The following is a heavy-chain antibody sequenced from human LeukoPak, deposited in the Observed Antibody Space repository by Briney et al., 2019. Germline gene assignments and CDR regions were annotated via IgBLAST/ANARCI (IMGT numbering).Heavy chain of an antibody. CDR3: ARELPREVTLDY. CDR1: GFTFISYG. Sequence: GGSLRLSCAVSGFTFISYGMQWVRQAPGKGLAWVSRINTDGSGTAYADSVKGRFTISRDNAKNTLYLQMNSLRGEDTALYYCARELPREVTLDYWGQGTLVTVSS. J-gene: IGHJ4*01. V-gene: IGHV3-74*01. D-gene: IGHD2-21*02. CDR2: INTDGSGT.